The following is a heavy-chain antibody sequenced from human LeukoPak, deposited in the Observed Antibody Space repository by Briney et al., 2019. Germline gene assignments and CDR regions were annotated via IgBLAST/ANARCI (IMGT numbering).Heavy chain of an antibody. V-gene: IGHV4-59*01. D-gene: IGHD2-15*01. CDR1: GGSISSYY. CDR3: ARDGGGWPYRYFDL. CDR2: NYYSGST. Sequence: SETLSLTCTVSGGSISSYYWSWIRQPPGKGLEWIGYNYYSGSTNYNPSLKSRVTISVDTSKNQFSLKLSSVTAADTAVYYCARDGGGWPYRYFDLWGRGTLVTVSS. J-gene: IGHJ2*01.